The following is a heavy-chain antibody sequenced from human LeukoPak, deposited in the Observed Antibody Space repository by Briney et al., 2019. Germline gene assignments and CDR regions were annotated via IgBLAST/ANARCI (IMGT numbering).Heavy chain of an antibody. J-gene: IGHJ4*02. CDR3: AKDLPSPVYYDYVWGSYRALGVDY. V-gene: IGHV3-23*01. Sequence: PGGSLRLSCAASGFTFSSYAMSWVRQAPGKGLEWVSAISGSGGSTYYADSVKGRFTISRDNSKNTLYLQMNSLRAEDTAVYYCAKDLPSPVYYDYVWGSYRALGVDYWGQGTLVTVSS. D-gene: IGHD3-16*02. CDR2: ISGSGGST. CDR1: GFTFSSYA.